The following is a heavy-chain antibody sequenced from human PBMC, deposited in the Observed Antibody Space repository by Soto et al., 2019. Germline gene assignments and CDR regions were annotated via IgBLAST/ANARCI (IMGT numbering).Heavy chain of an antibody. V-gene: IGHV1-69*13. CDR1: GGTFSSYA. CDR3: ARGLXIFGVVITDYYYYGMDV. D-gene: IGHD3-3*01. CDR2: IILIFGTA. J-gene: IGHJ6*02. Sequence: ASVKVSCKASGGTFSSYAISWVRQAPGQGLEWMGGIILIFGTANYAQKFQGRVTITADESTSTAYMELSSLRSEDTAVYYCARGLXIFGVVITDYYYYGMDVWGQGTTVTVSS.